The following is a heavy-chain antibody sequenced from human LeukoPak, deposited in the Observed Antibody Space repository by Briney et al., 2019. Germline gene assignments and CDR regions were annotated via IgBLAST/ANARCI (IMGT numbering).Heavy chain of an antibody. CDR2: IWSDSTNK. Sequence: PGGSLRLSCAASGFTFSTYAMHWVRQAPGKGLEWVAVIWSDSTNKYYADSVKGRFTISRDNSKNTLYLQMNSLRAEDTAVYYCARDRVWNYYGSGAIQYGMDVWGQGTTVTVSS. D-gene: IGHD3-10*01. CDR1: GFTFSTYA. J-gene: IGHJ6*02. CDR3: ARDRVWNYYGSGAIQYGMDV. V-gene: IGHV3-33*01.